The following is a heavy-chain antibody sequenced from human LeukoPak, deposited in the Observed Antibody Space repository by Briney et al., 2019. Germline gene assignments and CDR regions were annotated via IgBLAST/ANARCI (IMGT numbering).Heavy chain of an antibody. CDR1: GGSISSSSYY. V-gene: IGHV4-61*01. Sequence: SETLSLTCTVSGGSISSSSYYWGWIRQPPGKGLEWIGYIYYSGSTNYNPSLKSRVTISVDTSKNQFSLKLSSVTAADTAVYYCARDNGDYAKPGYYYMDVWGKGTTVTVSS. D-gene: IGHD4-17*01. CDR3: ARDNGDYAKPGYYYMDV. CDR2: IYYSGST. J-gene: IGHJ6*03.